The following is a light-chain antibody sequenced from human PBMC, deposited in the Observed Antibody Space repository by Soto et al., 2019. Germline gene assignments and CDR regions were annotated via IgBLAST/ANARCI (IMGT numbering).Light chain of an antibody. Sequence: DIQMTQSPSAMSASVGDRVTITCRASQGINDNLAWFQQKPGQVPKRLIYGAFSLQRGVPSRFSGSGSGTDFTLTISSLEPEDFAVYYCHMYGGSAITFGGGTKVDIK. CDR3: HMYGGSAIT. CDR2: GAF. V-gene: IGKV1-17*03. J-gene: IGKJ4*01. CDR1: QGINDN.